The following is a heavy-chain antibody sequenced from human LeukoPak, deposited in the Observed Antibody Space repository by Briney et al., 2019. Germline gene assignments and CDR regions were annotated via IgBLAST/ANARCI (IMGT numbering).Heavy chain of an antibody. Sequence: GGSLRLSCAASGFTFSSYAMSWVRQAPGKGLEWVSAIIGSGGGTYYADSVKGRFTISRDNSKNTLYMQMNSLRAEDTPVYYCVVGKYYYDSSGCYSPFDYWGQGTLVTVSS. CDR3: VVGKYYYDSSGCYSPFDY. D-gene: IGHD3-22*01. CDR2: IIGSGGGT. CDR1: GFTFSSYA. J-gene: IGHJ4*02. V-gene: IGHV3-23*01.